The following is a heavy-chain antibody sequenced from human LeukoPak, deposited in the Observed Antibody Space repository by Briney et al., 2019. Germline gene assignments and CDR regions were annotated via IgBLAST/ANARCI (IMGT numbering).Heavy chain of an antibody. CDR1: GFTFSSYS. CDR2: ISSSSSTI. V-gene: IGHV3-48*01. D-gene: IGHD4-17*01. Sequence: LTGGSLRLSCAASGFTFSSYSMNWVRQAPGKGLEWVSYISSSSSTIYYADSVKGRFTISRDNAKNSLYLQMNSLRAEDTAVYYCAREGYGDYVNGWFDYWGQGTLVTVSS. J-gene: IGHJ4*02. CDR3: AREGYGDYVNGWFDY.